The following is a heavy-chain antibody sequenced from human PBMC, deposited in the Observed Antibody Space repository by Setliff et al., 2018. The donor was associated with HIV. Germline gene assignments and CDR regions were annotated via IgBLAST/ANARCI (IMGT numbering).Heavy chain of an antibody. J-gene: IGHJ6*03. CDR3: ARVSKTYWYSIPRDYYHHMDV. Sequence: TSETLSLTCTVSGGSISSYYWSWIRQPAGKGLEWIGHIYISGSTNYNPSFNSRVTISIDTSKNQFSLKLSSVSAADTAVYYCARVSKTYWYSIPRDYYHHMDVWGKGTTVTVSS. D-gene: IGHD2-8*02. V-gene: IGHV4-4*07. CDR1: GGSISSYY. CDR2: IYISGST.